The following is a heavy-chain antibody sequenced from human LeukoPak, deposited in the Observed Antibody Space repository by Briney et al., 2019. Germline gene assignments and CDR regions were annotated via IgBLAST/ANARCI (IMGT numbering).Heavy chain of an antibody. CDR2: INHSGST. CDR1: GGSFSGYY. CDR3: ARGARFIAARAFDI. D-gene: IGHD6-6*01. V-gene: IGHV4-34*01. J-gene: IGHJ3*02. Sequence: PSETLSLTCAVYGGSFSGYYWSWIRQPPGKGLEWIGEINHSGSTNYNPSLKSRVTISVDTSKNQFSLMLSSVTAADTAVYYCARGARFIAARAFDIWGQGTMVTVSS.